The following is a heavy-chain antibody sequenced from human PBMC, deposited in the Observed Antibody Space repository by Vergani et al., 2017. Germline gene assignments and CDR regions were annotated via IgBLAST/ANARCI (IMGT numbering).Heavy chain of an antibody. D-gene: IGHD2-15*01. Sequence: EVQLVESGGGLVQPGGSLRLSCAASGFTFSSYSMNWVRQAPGKGLEWVSYISSSSSTIYYADSVKGRFTISRDNAKNSLYLQMNSLRAEDTAVYYCARYSQVREVAALYYYYYYGMDVWGQGTTVTVSS. J-gene: IGHJ6*02. V-gene: IGHV3-48*01. CDR1: GFTFSSYS. CDR3: ARYSQVREVAALYYYYYYGMDV. CDR2: ISSSSSTI.